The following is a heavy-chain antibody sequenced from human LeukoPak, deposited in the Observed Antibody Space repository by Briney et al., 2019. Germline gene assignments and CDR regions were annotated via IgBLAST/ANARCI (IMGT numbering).Heavy chain of an antibody. CDR2: MNPNSGNT. J-gene: IGHJ6*03. D-gene: IGHD3-3*01. CDR3: ARGTAIWSYYYYYMDV. CDR1: QYNFTYHY. V-gene: IGHV1-8*02. Sequence: GASVKVSCRASQYNFTYHYMHWVRLAPGQGLEWMGWMNPNSGNTGYAQKFQGRVTMTRNTSISTAYMELSSLRSEDTAVYYCARGTAIWSYYYYYMDVWGKGTTVTISS.